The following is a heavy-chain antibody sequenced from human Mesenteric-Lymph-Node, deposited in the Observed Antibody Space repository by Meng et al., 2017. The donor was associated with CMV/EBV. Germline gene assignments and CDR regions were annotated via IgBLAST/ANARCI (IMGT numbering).Heavy chain of an antibody. J-gene: IGHJ4*02. V-gene: IGHV3-30*02. CDR2: IRYDGTYE. CDR1: GFAFSIYG. CDR3: ARAHSRHAAAISY. Sequence: GESLKISCAASGFAFSIYGMHWVRQAPGKGLEWVAFIRYDGTYEHYADSVKGRFTVSRDNPKNTLYLQMSSLRAEDTAVYYCARAHSRHAAAISYWGQGTLVTVSS. D-gene: IGHD2-2*01.